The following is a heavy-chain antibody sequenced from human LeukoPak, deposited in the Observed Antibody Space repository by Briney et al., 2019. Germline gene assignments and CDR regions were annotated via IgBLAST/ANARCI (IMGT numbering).Heavy chain of an antibody. D-gene: IGHD6-6*01. CDR1: GGSFSGFY. CDR3: ARGLWPRLYSSSSLDP. Sequence: PSETLSLTCTVYGGSFSGFYWSWIRQPPGKGLEWIGEINHSGSTNYNPSLNSRVTISVDTSEHQFSLRLNSVTAADTAVYYCARGLWPRLYSSSSLDPWGQGTLVTVSS. J-gene: IGHJ5*02. CDR2: INHSGST. V-gene: IGHV4-34*01.